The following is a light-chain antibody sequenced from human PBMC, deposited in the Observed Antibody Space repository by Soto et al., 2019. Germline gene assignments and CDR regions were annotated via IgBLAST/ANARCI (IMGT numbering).Light chain of an antibody. CDR2: AAS. V-gene: IGKV1-39*01. Sequence: DIQLTQSPSSLSASVGARVTITFRASQSISRSLNWYQQKPGKAPKVLICAASSLKSGVPLRFSGSGSGTDFTLTISSLQPEDFATYYCQQSYGSPLYTFGKGTKLEIK. J-gene: IGKJ2*01. CDR3: QQSYGSPLYT. CDR1: QSISRS.